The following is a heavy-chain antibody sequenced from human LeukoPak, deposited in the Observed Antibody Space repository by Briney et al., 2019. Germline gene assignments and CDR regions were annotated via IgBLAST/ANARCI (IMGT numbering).Heavy chain of an antibody. CDR1: GFTFSSYW. V-gene: IGHV3-7*03. CDR3: TRGPSRSITGDY. J-gene: IGHJ4*02. D-gene: IGHD1-14*01. CDR2: IKQDGSEK. Sequence: PGGSLRLSCAASGFTFSSYWMSWVRQAPGKGLEWVANIKQDGSEKYYVDSVKGRFTISRDNAKNSLYLQMNSLKTEDTAVYYCTRGPSRSITGDYWGQGTLVTVSS.